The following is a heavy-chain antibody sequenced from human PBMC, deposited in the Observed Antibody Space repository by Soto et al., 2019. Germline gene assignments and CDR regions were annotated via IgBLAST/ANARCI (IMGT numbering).Heavy chain of an antibody. CDR3: ARNHPLWFGELRYQHYFDY. J-gene: IGHJ4*02. V-gene: IGHV3-72*01. D-gene: IGHD3-10*01. CDR1: GFTFSDHY. CDR2: TRNKANSYTT. Sequence: PGGSLRLSCAASGFTFSDHYMDWVRQAPGKGLEWVGRTRNKANSYTTEYAASVKGRFTISRDDSKNSLYLQMNSLRAEDTAVYYCARNHPLWFGELRYQHYFDYWGQGTLVTVSS.